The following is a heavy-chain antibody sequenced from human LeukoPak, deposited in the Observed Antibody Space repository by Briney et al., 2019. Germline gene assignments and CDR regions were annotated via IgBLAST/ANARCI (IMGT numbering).Heavy chain of an antibody. V-gene: IGHV1-18*01. Sequence: VASVKVSCKASGYDFTSVGITWVRQAPGQGLERMGWISPYNGNTRHVQKFQGRVTMDTSTNTAYMELRSLRFDDTAFYYCARAGSGTGWYFDYWGQGTLVTVSS. J-gene: IGHJ4*02. CDR2: ISPYNGNT. D-gene: IGHD6-19*01. CDR1: GYDFTSVG. CDR3: ARAGSGTGWYFDY.